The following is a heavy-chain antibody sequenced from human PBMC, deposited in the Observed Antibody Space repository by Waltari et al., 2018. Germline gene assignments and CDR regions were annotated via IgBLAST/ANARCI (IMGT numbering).Heavy chain of an antibody. V-gene: IGHV3-48*04. D-gene: IGHD2-21*01. CDR2: MSSSSSTI. CDR3: ARQDDVVPVVDY. J-gene: IGHJ4*02. CDR1: GFTFSSYS. Sequence: EVQLVESGGGLVQPGGSLRLSCAASGFTFSSYSMNWVRQAPGNGLEWVSCMSSSSSTIYYADSVKGRFTISRDNAKNSLYLQMNSLRAEDTAVYYCARQDDVVPVVDYWGQGTLVTVSS.